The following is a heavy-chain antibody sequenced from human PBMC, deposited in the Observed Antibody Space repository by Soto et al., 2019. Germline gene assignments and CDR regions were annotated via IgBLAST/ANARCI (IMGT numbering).Heavy chain of an antibody. CDR3: ARDLGPILNDYWYFDL. V-gene: IGHV1-69*12. J-gene: IGHJ2*01. Sequence: QVQLVQSGAEVKKPGSSVKVSCKASGGTFSSYAISWVRQAPGQGLEWMGGIIPIFGTANYAQKFQGRVTITADEXTXXAYMELSSLRSEDTAVYYCARDLGPILNDYWYFDLWGRGTLVTVSS. CDR2: IIPIFGTA. CDR1: GGTFSSYA. D-gene: IGHD1-1*01.